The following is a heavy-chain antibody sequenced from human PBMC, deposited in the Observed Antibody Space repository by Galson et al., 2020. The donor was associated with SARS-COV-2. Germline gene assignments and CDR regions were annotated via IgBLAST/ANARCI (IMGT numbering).Heavy chain of an antibody. CDR2: ITRSSGFT. D-gene: IGHD3-10*01. CDR3: VRGIGSDY. Sequence: GESLKISCAASGFTFTTYSMNWVRQAPGKGLEWVSSITRSSGFTYYTDSVKGRFTISRDDAKNSLYLQMNSLRAEDSAVYYCVRGIGSDYWGQGTLVTVSS. J-gene: IGHJ4*02. V-gene: IGHV3-21*06. CDR1: GFTFTTYS.